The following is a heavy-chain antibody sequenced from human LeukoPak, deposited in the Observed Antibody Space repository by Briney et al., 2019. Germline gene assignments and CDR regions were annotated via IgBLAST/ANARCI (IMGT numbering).Heavy chain of an antibody. CDR1: GFTFSSYG. D-gene: IGHD3-16*01. CDR2: LSYDGNYK. J-gene: IGHJ3*02. V-gene: IGHV3-30*18. Sequence: GGSLRLSCAASGFTFSSYGMHWVRQAPGKGLEWVAVLSYDGNYKYYADSVKGRFAISRDNSENTLYLQMNSLRAEDTAVYYCVKTMVTFGGLIRTDAFDIWGQGTMVIVSS. CDR3: VKTMVTFGGLIRTDAFDI.